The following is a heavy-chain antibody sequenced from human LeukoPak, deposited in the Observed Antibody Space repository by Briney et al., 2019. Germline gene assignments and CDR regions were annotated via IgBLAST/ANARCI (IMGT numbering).Heavy chain of an antibody. V-gene: IGHV3-48*04. J-gene: IGHJ4*02. CDR2: ISSSGSTI. Sequence: GGSLRLSCAASGFTFSSYSMNWIRQAPGKGLEWVSYISSSGSTIYYVDSVKGRFTISRDNAKNSLYLQMNSLRAEDTAVYYCASFPDYYDSSGYYRGPYWGQGTLVTVSS. D-gene: IGHD3-22*01. CDR3: ASFPDYYDSSGYYRGPY. CDR1: GFTFSSYS.